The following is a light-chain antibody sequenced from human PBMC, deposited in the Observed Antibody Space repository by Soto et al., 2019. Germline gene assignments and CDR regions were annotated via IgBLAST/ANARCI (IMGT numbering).Light chain of an antibody. Sequence: QSVLTQPPSVSGAPGQRVTISCTGNSSNIGSPFDVHWYQHLPGTAPRLLIYANNNRPSGVPDRFSGSKSGNTASLTVSGLQAEDEADYYCSSYAGSSNVFGTGTKLTVL. CDR1: SSNIGSPFD. J-gene: IGLJ1*01. CDR3: SSYAGSSNV. V-gene: IGLV1-40*01. CDR2: ANN.